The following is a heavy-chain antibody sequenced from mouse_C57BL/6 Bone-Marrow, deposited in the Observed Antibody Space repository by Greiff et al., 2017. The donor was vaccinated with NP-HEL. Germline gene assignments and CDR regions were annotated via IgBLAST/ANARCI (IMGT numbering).Heavy chain of an antibody. CDR2: IDPSDSYT. CDR1: GYTFTSYW. V-gene: IGHV1-69*01. CDR3: ARVGIYDSRFAY. D-gene: IGHD2-4*01. J-gene: IGHJ3*01. Sequence: QVQLQQPGAELVMPGASVKLSCKASGYTFTSYWMHWVKQRPGQGLEWIGEIDPSDSYTNYNQKFKGKSTLTVDKSSSTAYMQLSSLTSEDSAVYYCARVGIYDSRFAYWGQGTLVTVSA.